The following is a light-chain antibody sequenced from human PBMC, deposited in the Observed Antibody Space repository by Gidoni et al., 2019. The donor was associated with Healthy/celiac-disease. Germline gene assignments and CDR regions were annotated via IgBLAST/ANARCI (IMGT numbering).Light chain of an antibody. CDR1: SSNIGSNY. J-gene: IGLJ2*01. V-gene: IGLV1-47*01. CDR3: AAWDDSLSAVV. Sequence: QSVLTQPPSASGTPGQRVTISCSGSSSNIGSNYVYWYQQLPGTAPKLLIYRNNQRHSGVPDRCSGSKSGTSASLAISGLRSEDEADYYCAAWDDSLSAVVFGGGTKLTVL. CDR2: RNN.